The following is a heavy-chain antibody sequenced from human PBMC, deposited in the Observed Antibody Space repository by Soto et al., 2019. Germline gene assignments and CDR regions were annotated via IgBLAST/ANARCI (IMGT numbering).Heavy chain of an antibody. V-gene: IGHV1-18*01. CDR1: GYTFTNYG. CDR2: ISTFSGNT. CDR3: ARDLHGDPYY. D-gene: IGHD4-17*01. J-gene: IGHJ4*02. Sequence: ASVKVSCKASGYTFTNYGIMWVRQAPGQGLEWMGWISTFSGNTNYAQKLQGRVTMTTDTSTSTAYMELRSLRSDDTAVYYCARDLHGDPYYWGQGTLVTVSS.